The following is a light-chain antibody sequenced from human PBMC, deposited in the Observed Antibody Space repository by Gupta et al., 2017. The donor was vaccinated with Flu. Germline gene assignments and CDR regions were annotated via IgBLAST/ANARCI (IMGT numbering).Light chain of an antibody. V-gene: IGKV3-20*01. J-gene: IGKJ1*01. CDR2: GAS. Sequence: VLTQSPGTRSLSPGERAALPCRASQSVVSNDVAGYRQKPGQETRRLIDGASSRATGGPDRFSGSGAETDFTLTISRLEAEDFAVYYCHQYGRSPWTFGQGTKVEIK. CDR1: QSVVSND. CDR3: HQYGRSPWT.